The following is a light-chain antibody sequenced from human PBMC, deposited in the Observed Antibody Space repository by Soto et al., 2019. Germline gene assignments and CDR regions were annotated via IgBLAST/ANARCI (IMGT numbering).Light chain of an antibody. Sequence: QLVLTQPPSASASLGASVKLTCTLSSGHNSYAIAWHQQQPEKGPRYLMKLNSDGSHSKGDGIPDRFSGSSSGAERYLTISRLHSEEEADYYCQTWSTGIRVFGGGTKLTVL. CDR2: LNSDGSH. CDR3: QTWSTGIRV. J-gene: IGLJ3*02. V-gene: IGLV4-69*01. CDR1: SGHNSYA.